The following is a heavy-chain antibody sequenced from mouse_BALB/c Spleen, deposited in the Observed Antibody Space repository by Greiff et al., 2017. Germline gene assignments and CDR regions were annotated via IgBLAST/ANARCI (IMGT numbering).Heavy chain of an antibody. CDR3: ARHEVYYAMDY. CDR2: IYPGDGDT. Sequence: VQRVESGPELVKPGASVKISCKASGYAFSSSWMNWVKQRPGQGLEWIGRIYPGDGDTNYNGKFKGKATLTADKSSSTAYMQLSSLTSVDSAVYVCARHEVYYAMDYWGQGTSVTVSS. V-gene: IGHV1-82*01. J-gene: IGHJ4*01. CDR1: GYAFSSSW.